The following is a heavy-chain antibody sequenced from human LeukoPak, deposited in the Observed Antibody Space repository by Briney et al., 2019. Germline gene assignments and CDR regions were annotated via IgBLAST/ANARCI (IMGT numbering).Heavy chain of an antibody. J-gene: IGHJ4*02. Sequence: GGSLRLSCAASGFTFSSYEMNWVRQAPGKGLVWVSYISSSGSTIYYADSVKGRFTISRDNAKNSLYLQMNSLRAEDTAVYYCARTRSVTPPFDYRGQGTLVTVSS. CDR2: ISSSGSTI. CDR1: GFTFSSYE. CDR3: ARTRSVTPPFDY. D-gene: IGHD4-17*01. V-gene: IGHV3-48*03.